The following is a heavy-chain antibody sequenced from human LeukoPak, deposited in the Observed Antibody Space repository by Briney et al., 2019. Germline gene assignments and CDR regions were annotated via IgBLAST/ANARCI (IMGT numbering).Heavy chain of an antibody. J-gene: IGHJ4*02. Sequence: PGGSLRLSCAASGFNFSTYNVNWVRQAPGKGLDWVSYISSSSRTRYYADSVKGRFTISRDNAKESLYLQMNSLRAEDTAVYYCVRESIGFDYWGQGTLVTVSS. V-gene: IGHV3-48*04. CDR2: ISSSSRTR. D-gene: IGHD2-15*01. CDR1: GFNFSTYN. CDR3: VRESIGFDY.